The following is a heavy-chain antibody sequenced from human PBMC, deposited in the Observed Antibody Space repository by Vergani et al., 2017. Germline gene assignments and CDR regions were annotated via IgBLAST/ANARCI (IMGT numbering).Heavy chain of an antibody. CDR2: ISSDGGST. J-gene: IGHJ4*02. Sequence: EVQVVESGGGLIKPGGSLRLSCVVSGITFKKAWINWVRQAPGKGLEWVSTISSDGGSTYYADSVKGRFTISRDNSKNTLSLQMNSLTAEDTAIYYCAGPQETSAYYYGGFDYWGQGILVTVSS. V-gene: IGHV3-23*04. D-gene: IGHD3-22*01. CDR3: AGPQETSAYYYGGFDY. CDR1: GITFKKAW.